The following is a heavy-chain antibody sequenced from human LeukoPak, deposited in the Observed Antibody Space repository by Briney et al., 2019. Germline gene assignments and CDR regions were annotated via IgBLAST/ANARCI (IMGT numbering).Heavy chain of an antibody. Sequence: GGSLRLSCAASGFTFSSYWMSWVRQAPGKWLEWVANIKQDGSEKYYVDSVKGRFTISRDNAKNSLYPQMNSLRAEDTAVYYCARVEIVVVPAVPNFDYWGQGTLVTVSS. CDR1: GFTFSSYW. J-gene: IGHJ4*02. CDR3: ARVEIVVVPAVPNFDY. V-gene: IGHV3-7*01. D-gene: IGHD2-2*03. CDR2: IKQDGSEK.